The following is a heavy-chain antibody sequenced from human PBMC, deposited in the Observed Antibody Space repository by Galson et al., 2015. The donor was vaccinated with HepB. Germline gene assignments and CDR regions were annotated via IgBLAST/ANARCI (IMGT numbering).Heavy chain of an antibody. D-gene: IGHD2-2*01. J-gene: IGHJ6*03. V-gene: IGHV4-34*01. CDR3: ARGSSAVVINYYYSYMDV. CDR1: GFTFNNAW. CDR2: INHSGNT. Sequence: LRLSCAASGFTFNNAWMTWVRQAPGKGLEWIGEINHSGNTNYNPSLKSRVTISVDMSKNQFSLNLSSVTAADTAVYYCARGSSAVVINYYYSYMDVWGKGTTVTVSS.